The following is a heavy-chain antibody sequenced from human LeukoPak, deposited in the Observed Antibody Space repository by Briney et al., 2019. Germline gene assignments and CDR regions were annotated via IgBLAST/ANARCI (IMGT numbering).Heavy chain of an antibody. Sequence: GDSLKISCETSGFTFSTSWIGWVRQVPGTGLEWVGAIYPEDSDSRYSPSFQGQVHISADMSTKTAYLQWASLKASDTATYYCARQRGASGTTNWFDPWGQGTLVTVSS. D-gene: IGHD4-17*01. J-gene: IGHJ5*02. V-gene: IGHV5-51*01. CDR2: IYPEDSDS. CDR3: ARQRGASGTTNWFDP. CDR1: GFTFSTSW.